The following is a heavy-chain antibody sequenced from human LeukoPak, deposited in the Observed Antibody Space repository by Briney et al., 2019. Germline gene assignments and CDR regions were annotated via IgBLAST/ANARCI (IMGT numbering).Heavy chain of an antibody. CDR2: INPNSGGT. D-gene: IGHD2-2*01. J-gene: IGHJ5*02. V-gene: IGHV1-2*02. CDR1: GYTFTGYY. CDR3: ARGCSSTSCYANWFDP. Sequence: PGASVKVSCKASGYTFTGYYMHWVRQAPGQGLEWMGWINPNSGGTNYAQKFQGRVTMTRDTSISTAYMELSRLRSDDTAVYYCARGCSSTSCYANWFDPWGQGTLVTVSS.